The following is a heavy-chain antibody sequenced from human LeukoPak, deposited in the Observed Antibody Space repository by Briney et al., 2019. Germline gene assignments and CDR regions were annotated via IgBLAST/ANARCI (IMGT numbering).Heavy chain of an antibody. Sequence: PGGSLRLSCAASGFTFSSYWMSWVRQAPGKGLEWVANIKQDGGEKYYVDSVKGRFTISRDNAKNSPYLQMNSLRAEDTAVYYCARAALRAESSSSWYSRGRVWDYWGQGTLVTVSS. CDR1: GFTFSSYW. CDR2: IKQDGGEK. D-gene: IGHD6-13*01. V-gene: IGHV3-7*01. J-gene: IGHJ4*02. CDR3: ARAALRAESSSSWYSRGRVWDY.